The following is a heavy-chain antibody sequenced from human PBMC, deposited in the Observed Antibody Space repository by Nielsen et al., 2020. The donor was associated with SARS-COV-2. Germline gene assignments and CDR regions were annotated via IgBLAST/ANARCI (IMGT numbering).Heavy chain of an antibody. Sequence: SETLSLTCILSGGSISTGSHYWSWIRQPPGKGREWLGYIFYRGNTNHNPSLKSRVTISVDTSKNQFSLKVNSVTAADTAVYYCVRIDMATISVDYWGRGTLVTVSA. J-gene: IGHJ4*02. CDR2: IFYRGNT. V-gene: IGHV4-61*01. CDR1: GGSISTGSHY. CDR3: VRIDMATISVDY. D-gene: IGHD5-24*01.